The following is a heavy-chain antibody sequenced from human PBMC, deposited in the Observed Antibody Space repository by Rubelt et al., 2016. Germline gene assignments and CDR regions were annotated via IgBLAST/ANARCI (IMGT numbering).Heavy chain of an antibody. J-gene: IGHJ4*02. D-gene: IGHD3-22*01. CDR3: ARDSVTYYYDSSVYFDY. CDR1: GFTFSSYS. CDR2: ISSSSSTI. V-gene: IGHV3-48*02. Sequence: SGFTFSSYSMNWVRQAPGKGLEWVSYISSSSSTIYYADSVKGRFTISRDNAKNSLYLQMNSLRDEDTAVYYCARDSVTYYYDSSVYFDYWGQGTLVTVSS.